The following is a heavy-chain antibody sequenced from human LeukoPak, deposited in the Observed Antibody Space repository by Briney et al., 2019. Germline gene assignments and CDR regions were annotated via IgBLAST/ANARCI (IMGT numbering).Heavy chain of an antibody. CDR2: IYSGGST. CDR3: ARAYSGSYPPYYFDY. CDR1: GFTVSSNY. D-gene: IGHD1-26*01. J-gene: IGHJ4*02. Sequence: GGSLRLSCAASGFTVSSNYMSWVRQAPGKGLEWVSIIYSGGSTYYADSVKGRFTISRDNAKNSLYLQMNSLRAEDTAVYYCARAYSGSYPPYYFDYWGQGTQVTVSS. V-gene: IGHV3-66*01.